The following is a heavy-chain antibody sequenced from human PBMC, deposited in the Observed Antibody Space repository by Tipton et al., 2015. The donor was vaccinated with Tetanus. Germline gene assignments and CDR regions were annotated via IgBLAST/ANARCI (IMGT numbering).Heavy chain of an antibody. V-gene: IGHV3-53*01. CDR1: GLTVSSNY. Sequence: QLVQSGGGLIQPGGSLRLSCAASGLTVSSNYMSWVRQAPGKGLEWVSVIYSGVSTYYADSVKGRFTISRDNSKNTLYLQMNSLRAEDTAVYYCARGGYSSGWYYDYWGQGTLVTVSS. CDR2: IYSGVST. CDR3: ARGGYSSGWYYDY. J-gene: IGHJ4*02. D-gene: IGHD6-19*01.